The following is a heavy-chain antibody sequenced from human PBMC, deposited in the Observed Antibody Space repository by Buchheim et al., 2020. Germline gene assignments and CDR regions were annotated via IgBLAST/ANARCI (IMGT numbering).Heavy chain of an antibody. CDR1: GFTFSSYA. CDR3: AKDLWEARSMVRGVIDVDFDL. V-gene: IGHV3-23*01. CDR2: ISADGGSA. J-gene: IGHJ2*01. D-gene: IGHD3-10*01. Sequence: EVQLLESGGGLVQPGGSLRLSCAASGFTFSSYAMSWVRQAPGKGLEWVSAISADGGSAYYIDSVRGRFSISRDNSRNTLALQMNSLRVEETAVYYCAKDLWEARSMVRGVIDVDFDLWGRGTL.